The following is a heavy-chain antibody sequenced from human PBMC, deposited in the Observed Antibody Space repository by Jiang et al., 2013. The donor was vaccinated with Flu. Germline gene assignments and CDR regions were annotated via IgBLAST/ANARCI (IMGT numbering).Heavy chain of an antibody. CDR1: GFSFSYYQ. CDR3: ATLRGSAYDTYLADY. Sequence: QLVESGGGVVQPGGSLRLSCVASGFSFSYYQMYWVRQAPGKGLEWVASIRFDGNDKYYSESVKGRFTISRDNSQSTLYLQMNSLRPEDTSVYYCATLRGSAYDTYLADYWGQGTLVTVSS. CDR2: IRFDGNDK. J-gene: IGHJ4*02. V-gene: IGHV3-30*02. D-gene: IGHD3-9*01.